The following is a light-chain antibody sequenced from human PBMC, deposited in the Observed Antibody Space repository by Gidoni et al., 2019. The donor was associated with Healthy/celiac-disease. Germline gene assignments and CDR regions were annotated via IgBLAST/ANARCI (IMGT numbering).Light chain of an antibody. V-gene: IGKV4-1*01. CDR3: QQYYSTRT. J-gene: IGKJ1*01. CDR2: WAS. Sequence: DIVMTQSPDSLAVSLGERATINCKSRKSVLYSSNNTNYLAWYQQKPGQPPKLLIYWASTRESGVPDRFSGSGSGTDFTLTISSLQAEDVAVYYCQQYYSTRTFGQGTKVEIK. CDR1: KSVLYSSNNTNY.